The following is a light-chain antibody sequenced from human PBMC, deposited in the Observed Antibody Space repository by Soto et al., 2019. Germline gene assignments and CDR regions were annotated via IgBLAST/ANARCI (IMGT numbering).Light chain of an antibody. V-gene: IGKV3-15*01. Sequence: EIVMTQSPATLSVSPGEGASLSCRASQIISSNLAWYQQKPGQAPRLLIHGASTRATGVPARFSGSGSGTEFTLTITSLQSEDFAVYYCQQYHNWPPQYTFGQGTQLQIK. J-gene: IGKJ2*01. CDR1: QIISSN. CDR2: GAS. CDR3: QQYHNWPPQYT.